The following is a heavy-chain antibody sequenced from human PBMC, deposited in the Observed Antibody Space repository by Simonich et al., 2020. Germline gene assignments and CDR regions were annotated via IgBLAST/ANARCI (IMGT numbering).Heavy chain of an antibody. Sequence: QVQLVQSGAEVKKPWASVKVSCKASGYTFTGYYMHWVRQAPGQGLEWMGWINPNNGGTNYAQKFQGRVTMTRDTSISTAYRELSRLRSDDTAVYYCARDPVVPAAIRHAFDIWGQGTMVTVSS. V-gene: IGHV1-2*02. CDR1: GYTFTGYY. CDR3: ARDPVVPAAIRHAFDI. CDR2: INPNNGGT. J-gene: IGHJ3*02. D-gene: IGHD2-2*01.